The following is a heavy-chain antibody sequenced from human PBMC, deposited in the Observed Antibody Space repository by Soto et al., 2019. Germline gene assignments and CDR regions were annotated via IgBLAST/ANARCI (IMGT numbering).Heavy chain of an antibody. Sequence: GASVKVSCKASGGTFRNYAISWVRQAPGQGLEWMGRIIPILGIANYAQKFQGRVTITADKSTSTAYMELSSLRSEDTAVYYCARGPRYCSGGSCYSFDPWGQGTLVTVSS. CDR1: GGTFRNYA. J-gene: IGHJ5*02. V-gene: IGHV1-69*04. CDR3: ARGPRYCSGGSCYSFDP. CDR2: IIPILGIA. D-gene: IGHD2-15*01.